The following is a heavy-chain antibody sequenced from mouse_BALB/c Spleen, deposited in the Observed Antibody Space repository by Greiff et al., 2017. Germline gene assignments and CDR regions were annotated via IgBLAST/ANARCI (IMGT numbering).Heavy chain of an antibody. J-gene: IGHJ2*01. V-gene: IGHV5-12-1*01. D-gene: IGHD1-2*01. CDR3: ARQGVYYGYGFDY. Sequence: EVKLVESGGGLVKPGGSLKLSCAASGFAFSSYDMSWVRQTPEKRLEWVAYISSGGGSTYYPDTVKGRFTISRDNAKNTLYLQMSSLKSEDTAMYYCARQGVYYGYGFDYWGQGTTLTVSS. CDR1: GFAFSSYD. CDR2: ISSGGGST.